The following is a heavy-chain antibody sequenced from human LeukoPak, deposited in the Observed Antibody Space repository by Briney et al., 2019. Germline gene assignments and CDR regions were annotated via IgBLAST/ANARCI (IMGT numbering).Heavy chain of an antibody. V-gene: IGHV1-24*01. CDR1: GYTLTELS. CDR2: FDPEDGET. J-gene: IGHJ4*02. CDR3: ATVSDGSYFSSVDY. D-gene: IGHD1-26*01. Sequence: ASVKVSCKVSGYTLTELSMHWVRQAPGKGLEWMGGFDPEDGETIYAQKFQGRVTMTEDTSTDTAYMELSSLRSEGTAVYYCATVSDGSYFSSVDYWGQGTLVTVSS.